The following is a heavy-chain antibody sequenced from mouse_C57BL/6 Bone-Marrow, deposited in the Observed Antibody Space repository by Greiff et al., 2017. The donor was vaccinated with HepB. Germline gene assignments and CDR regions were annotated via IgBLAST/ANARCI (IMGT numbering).Heavy chain of an antibody. CDR1: GFTFSSYA. CDR3: AREDYGSRFSYAMDD. J-gene: IGHJ4*01. Sequence: EVQLVESGGGLVKPGGSLKLSCAASGFTFSSYAMSWVRQTPEKRLEWVATISDGGSYTYYPDNVKGRFTISRDNAKNNLYLQMSHLKSEDTAMYYCAREDYGSRFSYAMDDWGQGTSVTVSS. V-gene: IGHV5-4*01. CDR2: ISDGGSYT. D-gene: IGHD1-1*01.